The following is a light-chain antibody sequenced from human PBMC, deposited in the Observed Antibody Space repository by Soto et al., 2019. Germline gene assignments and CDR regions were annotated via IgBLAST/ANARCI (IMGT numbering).Light chain of an antibody. V-gene: IGKV3-20*01. CDR2: GAS. Sequence: EIVLTQSPGALSLSPGERATLSCGASQSVSSSYLAWYQQKPGQATRLLIYGASTTATGIPDRFSGSGSGTDFTLTISRLEPEDFEVYYCQQYGSSPRTFGQGTKVEIK. CDR3: QQYGSSPRT. J-gene: IGKJ1*01. CDR1: QSVSSSY.